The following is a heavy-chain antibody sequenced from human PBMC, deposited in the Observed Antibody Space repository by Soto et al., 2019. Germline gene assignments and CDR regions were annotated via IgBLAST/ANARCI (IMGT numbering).Heavy chain of an antibody. J-gene: IGHJ4*02. V-gene: IGHV3-23*01. CDR2: ISGSDGST. CDR1: GFTFSSYA. D-gene: IGHD6-13*01. Sequence: EVQLLESGGGLVQPGGSLRLSCAASGFTFSSYAMNWVRQAPGKGLEWVSVISGSDGSTYYGDSEKGRFTISRDNSKNTRKLQMNSRRAEDTAVYYCSRRSSSWYFDYWGQGTLVTVSS. CDR3: SRRSSSWYFDY.